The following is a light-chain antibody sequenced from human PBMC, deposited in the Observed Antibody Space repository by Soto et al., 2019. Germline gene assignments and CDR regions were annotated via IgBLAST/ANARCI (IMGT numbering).Light chain of an antibody. CDR1: SSDVGGYKY. J-gene: IGLJ2*01. V-gene: IGLV2-14*01. CDR2: EVT. Sequence: QSALTQPASVSGSPGQSITISCTGTSSDVGGYKYVSWYQHHPGKPPKLLIYEVTNRPSGVSSRFSGFKSGDTASLTISVLLADDEADYYRPSYTTYRTLLFGGGPTLTV. CDR3: PSYTTYRTLL.